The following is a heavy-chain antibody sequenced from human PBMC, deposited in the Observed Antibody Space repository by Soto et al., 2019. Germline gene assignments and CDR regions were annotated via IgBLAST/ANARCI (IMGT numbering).Heavy chain of an antibody. V-gene: IGHV6-1*01. Sequence: SQTLSLTCAISGDSVSSNSAAWNWIRQSPSRGLEWLGRTYYRSKWYNDYAVSVKSRITINPDTSKNQFSLQLNSVTPEDTAVYYCARDSGDCSGGSCYQFYYYYMDVWGKGTTVTVSS. CDR1: GDSVSSNSAA. J-gene: IGHJ6*03. CDR3: ARDSGDCSGGSCYQFYYYYMDV. CDR2: TYYRSKWYN. D-gene: IGHD2-15*01.